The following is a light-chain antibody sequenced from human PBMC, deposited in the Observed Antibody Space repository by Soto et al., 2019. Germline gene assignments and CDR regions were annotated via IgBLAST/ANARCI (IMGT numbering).Light chain of an antibody. CDR1: QSVSSNY. V-gene: IGKV3-20*01. Sequence: EIVLTQSPGTLSLSPGERATLSCGASQSVSSNYLAWYQQSPGQAPRLLIYGASSRATGIPDRFSGSGSGTDFTLTISRLEPEDFAMYYCHQYGSSPLTFGGGTKVDIK. CDR3: HQYGSSPLT. CDR2: GAS. J-gene: IGKJ4*01.